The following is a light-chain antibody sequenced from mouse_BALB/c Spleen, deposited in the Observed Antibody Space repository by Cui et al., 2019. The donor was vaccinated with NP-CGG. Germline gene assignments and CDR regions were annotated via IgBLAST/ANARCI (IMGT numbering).Light chain of an antibody. CDR3: ALWYSNHWV. CDR2: GTK. J-gene: IGLJ1*01. V-gene: IGLV1*01. Sequence: QAAVTKESALTTSPGETVTPTCRRNTGAVTTSNYANWVQEKPVHLFTGLIGGTKTRAPGVPAKFSGSLIGDKAALTITGAQTENEAIYFCALWYSNHWVFGGGTKLTVL. CDR1: TGAVTTSNY.